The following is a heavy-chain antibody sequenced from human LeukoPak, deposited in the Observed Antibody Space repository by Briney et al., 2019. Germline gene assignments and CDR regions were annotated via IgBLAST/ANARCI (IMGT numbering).Heavy chain of an antibody. Sequence: SETLSLTCAVYVGSFSGYYWSWIRQPPGKGLEWIGEINHSGSTNYNPSLKSRVTISVDTSKNQFSLKLSSVTAADTAVYYCARSSGVRRYSSGWYVGHNWFDPWGQGTLVTVSS. CDR3: ARSSGVRRYSSGWYVGHNWFDP. CDR1: VGSFSGYY. J-gene: IGHJ5*02. D-gene: IGHD6-19*01. CDR2: INHSGST. V-gene: IGHV4-34*01.